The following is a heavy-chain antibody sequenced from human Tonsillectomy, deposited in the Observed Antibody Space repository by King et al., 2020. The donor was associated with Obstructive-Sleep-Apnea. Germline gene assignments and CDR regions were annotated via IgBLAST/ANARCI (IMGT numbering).Heavy chain of an antibody. V-gene: IGHV3-7*01. CDR2: INEDGSEK. J-gene: IGHJ6*02. CDR1: GFTFSSYW. Sequence: VQLVESGGGLVQPGGSLRLSCAASGFTFSSYWMSWVRQAPGKGLEGVANINEDGSEKYYVDSVKGRFTISRENAQNSLSLQLSSLRAEDTALYYCARDSIVGATTYYYYGMDVWGQGTTVTVAS. D-gene: IGHD1-26*01. CDR3: ARDSIVGATTYYYYGMDV.